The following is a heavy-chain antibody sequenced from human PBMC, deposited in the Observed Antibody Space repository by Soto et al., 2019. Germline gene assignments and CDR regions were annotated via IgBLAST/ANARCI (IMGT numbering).Heavy chain of an antibody. CDR3: ARGGGYDFRSSQAPPIDV. D-gene: IGHD3-3*01. CDR2: LYYTGST. CDR1: GGSISDFY. Sequence: SETLSLTCNVSGGSISDFYWSWIRQSPGKRLEWIGYLYYTGSTNYNPALKSRVTISLDTSKNQFSLKLRSVTAADTAVYYCARGGGYDFRSSQAPPIDVWGQGTTVTVSS. V-gene: IGHV4-59*01. J-gene: IGHJ6*02.